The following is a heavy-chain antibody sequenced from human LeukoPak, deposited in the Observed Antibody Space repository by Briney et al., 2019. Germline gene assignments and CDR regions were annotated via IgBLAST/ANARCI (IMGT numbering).Heavy chain of an antibody. J-gene: IGHJ4*02. CDR3: ASSPPYFDWSIPVHPYDFDF. CDR2: IYYTGST. Sequence: SETLSLTCTVAGGSISSSSYYWGWIRQPPGKGLEWIGSIYYTGSTYYNSSLKSRVTISVDTSKNQFSLPLSSVTAADTAVYYCASSPPYFDWSIPVHPYDFDFWGQGTLVTVSS. V-gene: IGHV4-39*01. D-gene: IGHD3-9*01. CDR1: GGSISSSSYY.